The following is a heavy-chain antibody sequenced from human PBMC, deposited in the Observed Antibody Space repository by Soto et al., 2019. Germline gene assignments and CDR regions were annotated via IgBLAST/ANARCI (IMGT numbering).Heavy chain of an antibody. CDR2: VYSSGGT. D-gene: IGHD3-3*01. J-gene: IGHJ5*02. Sequence: SETLSLTCTVSGGSISSSSYYWTWIRQPAGKGLEWIGRVYSSGGTHYNPSLKSRVTISLDTSKNQFSLRLLSVTDADTAVYYCARGQRFSDRFDPWGQGTLVTVSS. CDR1: GGSISSSSYY. V-gene: IGHV4-61*02. CDR3: ARGQRFSDRFDP.